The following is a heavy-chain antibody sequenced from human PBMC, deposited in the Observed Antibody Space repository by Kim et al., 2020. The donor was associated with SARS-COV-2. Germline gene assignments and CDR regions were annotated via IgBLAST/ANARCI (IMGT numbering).Heavy chain of an antibody. J-gene: IGHJ4*02. D-gene: IGHD3-3*01. CDR3: ASGRVTIVGVDRTPVDY. Sequence: PKSRVTISVDTSKNQFSLKLSSVTAADTAVYYCASGRVTIVGVDRTPVDYWGQGTLVTVSS. V-gene: IGHV4-30-2*05.